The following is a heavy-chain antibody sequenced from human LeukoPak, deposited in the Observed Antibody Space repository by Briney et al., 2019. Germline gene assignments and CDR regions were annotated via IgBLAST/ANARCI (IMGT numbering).Heavy chain of an antibody. D-gene: IGHD6-19*01. Sequence: GGSLRLSCAASGFTFSSYAMSWVRQAPGKGLEWVSGISGSGGSTYYTDSVKGRFTISRDNSKNILFLQMDRLRVEDTAIYYCAKQDFSSGWSWGQGTLVTVSS. J-gene: IGHJ4*02. CDR3: AKQDFSSGWS. V-gene: IGHV3-23*01. CDR1: GFTFSSYA. CDR2: ISGSGGST.